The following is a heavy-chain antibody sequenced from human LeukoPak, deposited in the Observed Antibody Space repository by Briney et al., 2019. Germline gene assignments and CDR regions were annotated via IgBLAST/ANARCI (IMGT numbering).Heavy chain of an antibody. CDR3: SRYNTSSWDY. V-gene: IGHV3-33*01. D-gene: IGHD6-6*01. J-gene: IGHJ4*02. CDR2: ISYEGSLK. Sequence: GGSLRLSCAASGFTFTLSSYGMHWVRQAPGKGLEWVAVISYEGSLKYYADSVKGRFTISRDTSENMLYLQMNSLRAEDTAVYYCSRYNTSSWDYWGQGTLVTVSS. CDR1: GFTFTLSSYG.